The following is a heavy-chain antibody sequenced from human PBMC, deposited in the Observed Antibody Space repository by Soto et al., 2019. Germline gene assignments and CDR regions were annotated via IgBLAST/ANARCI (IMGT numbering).Heavy chain of an antibody. D-gene: IGHD6-13*01. J-gene: IGHJ4*02. Sequence: QVQLVESGGGLVKPGGSLRLSCAASGFTFSDYYMSWIRQAPGKGLEWVSYISSSSSYTNYADSVKGRFTISSDNAKNSLYLQMNSLRAEDTAVYYCARVRGAAAVVYWGQGTLVTVSS. CDR2: ISSSSSYT. CDR1: GFTFSDYY. V-gene: IGHV3-11*06. CDR3: ARVRGAAAVVY.